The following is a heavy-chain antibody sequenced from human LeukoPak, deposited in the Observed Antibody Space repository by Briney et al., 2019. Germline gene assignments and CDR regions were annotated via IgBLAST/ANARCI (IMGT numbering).Heavy chain of an antibody. CDR3: ASGHIDGYNFRGDY. D-gene: IGHD5-24*01. CDR2: IYYSGST. J-gene: IGHJ4*02. CDR1: GGSISSYY. Sequence: PPETLSLTCTVSGGSISSYYWSWIRQPPGKGLEWIGYIYYSGSTKYNPSLKSRVTISLDTSKNQFSLNLSSVTAADTAVYYCASGHIDGYNFRGDYWGQGTLVTVSS. V-gene: IGHV4-59*01.